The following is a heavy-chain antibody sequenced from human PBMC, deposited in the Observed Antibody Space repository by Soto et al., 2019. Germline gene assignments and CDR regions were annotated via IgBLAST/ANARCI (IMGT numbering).Heavy chain of an antibody. D-gene: IGHD3-3*01. J-gene: IGHJ4*02. CDR1: GYTFTSYG. CDR2: ISAYNGNT. V-gene: IGHV1-18*04. Sequence: QVPLVQSGAEVKKPGASVKVSCKASGYTFTSYGISWVRQAPGQGLEWMGWISAYNGNTNYAQKLQGRVTMTTDTSTSTAYMELRSLRSDDTAVYYCAGGGSYDFWTGPNSGGDYWGQGTLVTVSS. CDR3: AGGGSYDFWTGPNSGGDY.